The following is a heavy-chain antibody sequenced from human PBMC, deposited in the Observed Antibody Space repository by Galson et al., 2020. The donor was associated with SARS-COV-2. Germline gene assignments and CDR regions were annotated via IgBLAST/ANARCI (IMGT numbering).Heavy chain of an antibody. CDR3: ARDGMYYYDSSGYYNDAFDI. V-gene: IGHV3-7*01. CDR1: GFTFSSYW. CDR2: IKQDGSEK. D-gene: IGHD3-22*01. J-gene: IGHJ3*02. Sequence: GGSLRLSCAASGFTFSSYWMSWVRQAPGKGLERVANIKQDGSEKYYVDSVKGRFTISRDNAKNSLYLQMNSLRAEDTAVYYCARDGMYYYDSSGYYNDAFDIWGQGTMVTVSS.